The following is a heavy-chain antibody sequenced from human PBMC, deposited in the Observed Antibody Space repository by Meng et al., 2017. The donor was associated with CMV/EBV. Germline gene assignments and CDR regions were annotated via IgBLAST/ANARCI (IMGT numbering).Heavy chain of an antibody. CDR2: IYYSGST. J-gene: IGHJ5*02. CDR1: GGSISSYY. CDR3: ARLAAISYLSLGWFDP. D-gene: IGHD2-2*02. V-gene: IGHV4-59*01. Sequence: LSCTVSGGSISSYYWSWIRQPPGKGLEWIGYIYYSGSTNYNPSLKSRVTISVDTSKNQFSLKLSSVTAADTAVYYCARLAAISYLSLGWFDPWGQGTLVTVSS.